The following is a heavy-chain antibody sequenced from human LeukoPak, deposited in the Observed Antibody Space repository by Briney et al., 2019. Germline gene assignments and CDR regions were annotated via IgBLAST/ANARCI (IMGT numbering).Heavy chain of an antibody. CDR3: AKSPEGYCSGGTCYLYFDY. Sequence: GGSLRLSCAASGFTFSTYSMNWVRQAPGKGLEWVSSISSSSSYIYYADSVKGRFTISRDNAKNSLYLQMDSLRAEDTAVFYSAKSPEGYCSGGTCYLYFDYWGQGSLVTVSS. CDR2: ISSSSSYI. CDR1: GFTFSTYS. J-gene: IGHJ4*02. V-gene: IGHV3-21*06. D-gene: IGHD2-15*01.